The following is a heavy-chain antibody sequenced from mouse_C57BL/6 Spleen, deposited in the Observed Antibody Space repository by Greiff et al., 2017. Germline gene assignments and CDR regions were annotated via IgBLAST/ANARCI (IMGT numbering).Heavy chain of an antibody. CDR1: GYTFTDYN. CDR3: ASRTGAGYFDY. Sequence: VQLKQSGPELVKPGASVKMSCKASGYTFTDYNMHWVKQSHGKSLEWIGYINPNNGGTSYNQKFKGKATLTVNKSSSTAYMELRSLTSEDSAVYYCASRTGAGYFDYWGQGTTLTVSS. D-gene: IGHD4-1*01. CDR2: INPNNGGT. V-gene: IGHV1-22*01. J-gene: IGHJ2*01.